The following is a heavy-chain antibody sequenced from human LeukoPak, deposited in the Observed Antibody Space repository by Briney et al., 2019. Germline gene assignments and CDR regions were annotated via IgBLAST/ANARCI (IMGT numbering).Heavy chain of an antibody. V-gene: IGHV1-18*01. CDR2: ISAYNGNT. J-gene: IGHJ6*02. CDR3: ARVTYDSIPLPSHRYGMDV. CDR1: GYTFTSYG. Sequence: ASVNVSCKASGYTFTSYGISWVRQAPGQGLEWMGWISAYNGNTNYAQKLQGRVTMTTDTSTSTAYMELRSLRSDDTAVYYCARVTYDSIPLPSHRYGMDVWGQGTTVTVSS. D-gene: IGHD3-22*01.